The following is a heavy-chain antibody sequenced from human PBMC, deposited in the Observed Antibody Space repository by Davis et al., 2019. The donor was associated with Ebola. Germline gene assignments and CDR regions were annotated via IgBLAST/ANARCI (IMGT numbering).Heavy chain of an antibody. J-gene: IGHJ3*02. V-gene: IGHV1-46*01. CDR3: AREGGRYYDSSGYVFDI. CDR1: GYRFTSYY. D-gene: IGHD3-22*01. CDR2: INPITGGT. Sequence: ASVKVSCKASGYRFTSYYMHWVRQAPGQGLEWMGIINPITGGTSYAKNFQVRVNMTRDTSTSTVHMELSSLRSEDTAVYYCAREGGRYYDSSGYVFDIWGQGTMVKVSS.